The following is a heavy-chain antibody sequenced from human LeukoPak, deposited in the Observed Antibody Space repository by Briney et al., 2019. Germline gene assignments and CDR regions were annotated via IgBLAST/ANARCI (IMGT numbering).Heavy chain of an antibody. V-gene: IGHV3-7*01. J-gene: IGHJ4*02. CDR1: GFTFSNYW. Sequence: LAGGSLRLSCAASGFTFSNYWMNWVRQAPGKGLEWVANIKRDGGEQYYVDSVKGRFTISRDNAKNSLYLQMNSLRAEDTAVYYCARPEGGLYSSRFVYWGQGTLVTVSS. CDR3: ARPEGGLYSSRFVY. CDR2: IKRDGGEQ. D-gene: IGHD6-13*01.